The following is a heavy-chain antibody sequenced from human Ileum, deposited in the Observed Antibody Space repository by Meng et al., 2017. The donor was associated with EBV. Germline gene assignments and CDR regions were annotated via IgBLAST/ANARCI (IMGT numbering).Heavy chain of an antibody. CDR1: RDSICRYFW. Sequence: ESCRLLVYPSGTPSLTGVSSRDSICRYFWWCLVRQPPGKGLEWIGKVYHRGDTNYNPSLKSRVDISVDKSKNQFYLSLFSVTAADTAVYYCGRDQGRELINHWGQGTLVTVSS. CDR2: VYHRGDT. J-gene: IGHJ4*02. CDR3: GRDQGRELINH. D-gene: IGHD1-7*01. V-gene: IGHV4-4*02.